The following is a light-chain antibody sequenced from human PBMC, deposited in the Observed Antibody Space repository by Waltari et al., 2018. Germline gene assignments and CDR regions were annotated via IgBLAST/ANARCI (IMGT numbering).Light chain of an antibody. V-gene: IGKV3-15*01. CDR2: TGS. Sequence: EIVMTQSPAALSVSPGERATLSCRASQSVGINLAWYQQKPGQAPRLLISTGSTRATGIPARFSGSGSGTEFTLTINSLQSEDSAIYYCHQYNNWPPGGTFGQGTKVELK. CDR3: HQYNNWPPGGT. J-gene: IGKJ1*01. CDR1: QSVGIN.